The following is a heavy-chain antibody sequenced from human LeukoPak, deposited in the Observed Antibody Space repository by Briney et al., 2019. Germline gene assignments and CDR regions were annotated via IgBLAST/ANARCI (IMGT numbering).Heavy chain of an antibody. V-gene: IGHV1-2*02. D-gene: IGHD3-22*01. CDR1: GYTFTGYY. J-gene: IGHJ4*02. CDR3: ARDLDYYDSSGYYSLNY. Sequence: ASVKVSCKASGYTFTGYYMHWVRQAPGQGLEWXXXXXPNSGGTNYAQKFQGRVTMTRDTSISTAYMELSRLRSDDTAVYYCARDLDYYDSSGYYSLNYWGQGTLVTVSS. CDR2: XXPNSGGT.